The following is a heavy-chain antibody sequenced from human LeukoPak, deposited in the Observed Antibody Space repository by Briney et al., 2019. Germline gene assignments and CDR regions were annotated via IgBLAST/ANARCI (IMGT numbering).Heavy chain of an antibody. V-gene: IGHV1-18*01. CDR2: ISAYNGNT. CDR1: GYTFTSYG. CDR3: ARTTVVTPFDY. D-gene: IGHD4-23*01. J-gene: IGHJ4*02. Sequence: VASVTVSFTASGYTFTSYGISWVRQAPGQGREWMGWISAYNGNTNYAQKLQGRVTITTDPSTSTAYMELRSLRSDDTAVYYCARTTVVTPFDYWGQGTLVTVSS.